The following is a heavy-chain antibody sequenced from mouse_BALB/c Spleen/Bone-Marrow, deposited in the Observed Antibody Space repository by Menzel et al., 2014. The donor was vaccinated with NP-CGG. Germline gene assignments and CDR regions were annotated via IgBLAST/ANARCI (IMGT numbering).Heavy chain of an antibody. J-gene: IGHJ2*01. D-gene: IGHD2-1*01. CDR2: INPDSSTI. CDR1: GFDFSRYW. V-gene: IGHV4-1*02. Sequence: EVQGVESGGGLVQPGGSLKLSCAASGFDFSRYWMSWVRQAPGKGLEWIGEINPDSSTINYTPSLKDKFIISRDNAKNTLYLQMSKERSEDTALYYCARQGYYGKGDYWGQGTTLTVSS. CDR3: ARQGYYGKGDY.